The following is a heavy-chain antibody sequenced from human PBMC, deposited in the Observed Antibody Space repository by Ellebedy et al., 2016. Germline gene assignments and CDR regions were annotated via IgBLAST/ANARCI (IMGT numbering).Heavy chain of an antibody. V-gene: IGHV3-64D*06. CDR1: GFTFSSYP. CDR3: VKNPGGSYDY. J-gene: IGHJ4*02. Sequence: GGSLRLSXAAPGFTFSSYPMHWVRQAPGKGLEYVSAIDSNGGSTYYADSVKGRFTISRDNSKNTLNLQMSSLRAEDTAVYYCVKNPGGSYDYWGQGTLVTVSS. CDR2: IDSNGGST. D-gene: IGHD1-26*01.